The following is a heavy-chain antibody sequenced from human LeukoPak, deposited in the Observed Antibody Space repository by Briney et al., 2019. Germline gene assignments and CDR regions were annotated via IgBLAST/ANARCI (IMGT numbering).Heavy chain of an antibody. V-gene: IGHV4-4*07. CDR3: ARRGGREQLIPYSLDY. J-gene: IGHJ4*02. Sequence: PSETLSLTCTVSGGSMNNYYWSWIRQPAGKGLEWIGRIYTRGSTNYNPSLKSRVTISVDTSRNEFSLRLSSVTSADTAVYYCARRGGREQLIPYSLDYWGQGTLVTVSS. D-gene: IGHD6-13*01. CDR1: GGSMNNYY. CDR2: IYTRGST.